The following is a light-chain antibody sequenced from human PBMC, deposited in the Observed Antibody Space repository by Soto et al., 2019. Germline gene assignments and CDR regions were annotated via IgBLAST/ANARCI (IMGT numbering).Light chain of an antibody. V-gene: IGKV3D-7*01. CDR3: QQDYNST. Sequence: EIVLTQSPGTLSLSPVERVTLSCRASQSVSSSYLTWYQQKPGQAPRLLIYGASTRATSIPARFSGSGSGTDFTLTISSLQPEDFAVYYCQQDYNSTFGGGTKVDI. CDR1: QSVSSSY. CDR2: GAS. J-gene: IGKJ4*01.